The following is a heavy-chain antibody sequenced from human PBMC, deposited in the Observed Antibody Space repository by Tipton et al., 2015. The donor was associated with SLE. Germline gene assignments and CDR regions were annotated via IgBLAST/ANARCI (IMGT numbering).Heavy chain of an antibody. J-gene: IGHJ4*02. CDR3: ARERIAAAGTFDY. V-gene: IGHV4-38-2*02. D-gene: IGHD6-13*01. Sequence: TLSLTCTVSGYSISSGYYWGWIRQPPGKGLEWIGNIYHSGSTYYNPSLKSRVTISVDTSKNQFSLKLSSVTATDTAVYYCARERIAAAGTFDYRGQGTLVTVSS. CDR1: GYSISSGYY. CDR2: IYHSGST.